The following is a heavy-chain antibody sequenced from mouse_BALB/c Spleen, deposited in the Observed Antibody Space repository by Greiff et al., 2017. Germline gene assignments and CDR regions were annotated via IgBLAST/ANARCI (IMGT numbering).Heavy chain of an antibody. CDR1: GFTFSSYA. CDR3: ARQRRAY. V-gene: IGHV5-9-3*01. CDR2: ISSGGSYT. J-gene: IGHJ3*01. Sequence: EVNVVESGGDLVKPGGSLKLSCAASGFTFSSYAMSWVRQTPEKRLEWVATISSGGSYTYYPDSVKGRFTISRDNAKNTLYLQMSSLRSEDTAMYYCARQRRAYWGQGTLVTVSA.